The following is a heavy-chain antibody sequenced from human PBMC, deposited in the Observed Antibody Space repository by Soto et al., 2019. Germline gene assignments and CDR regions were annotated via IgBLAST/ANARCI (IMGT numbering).Heavy chain of an antibody. CDR3: ARDTDGDLDY. J-gene: IGHJ4*03. CDR2: IKEDGSQK. V-gene: IGHV3-7*01. D-gene: IGHD4-17*01. Sequence: GGSLRLSCAASGFTFSSYWMSWVRQAPGKGLEWVANIKEDGSQKHYVDSVKGRFTIARDNAKNSLYLQMNSLRVEDTAVYYCARDTDGDLDYWGQGTTVTVSS. CDR1: GFTFSSYW.